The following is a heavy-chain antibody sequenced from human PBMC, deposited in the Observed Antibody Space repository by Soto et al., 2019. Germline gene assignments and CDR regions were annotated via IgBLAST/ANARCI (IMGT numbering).Heavy chain of an antibody. Sequence: QVQLVQSGAEVKKPGSSVKVSCKASGGTFSSYAISWVRQAPGQGLEWMGGIIPIFGTANYAQKFQGRVTITADESTSKAYMELSSLRSEDTAVYYCARHFWDMAALNGDYGMDVWGQGTTVTVSS. D-gene: IGHD6-6*01. J-gene: IGHJ6*02. CDR1: GGTFSSYA. V-gene: IGHV1-69*01. CDR3: ARHFWDMAALNGDYGMDV. CDR2: IIPIFGTA.